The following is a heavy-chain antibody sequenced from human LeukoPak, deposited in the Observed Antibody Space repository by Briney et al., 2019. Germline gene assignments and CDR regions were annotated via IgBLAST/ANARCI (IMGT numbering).Heavy chain of an antibody. V-gene: IGHV3-23*01. CDR2: ISGSGGTT. CDR1: GFTFSSYA. Sequence: GGSLRLSCPPSGFTFSSYAMTWVRQAPEKGLEWVSAISGSGGTTYYTDSVKARFTISRENPRNTLYMQMNSLRAEDTALYYCAIMHPYYDGSGYWVQWGQGTLVTVSS. D-gene: IGHD3-22*01. CDR3: AIMHPYYDGSGYWVQ. J-gene: IGHJ4*02.